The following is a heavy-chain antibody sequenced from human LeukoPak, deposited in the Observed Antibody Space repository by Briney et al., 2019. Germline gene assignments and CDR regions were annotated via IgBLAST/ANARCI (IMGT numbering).Heavy chain of an antibody. CDR1: GDSVSSNGAT. J-gene: IGHJ4*02. CDR3: AREGSSCWDPWGYT. CDR2: TYYRSKCYT. D-gene: IGHD6-13*01. V-gene: IGHV6-1*01. Sequence: SQTLSLTCAISGDSVSSNGATWTWIRQSPSRGLEWLGRTYYRSKCYTDYALSVISRITINPDTSKNQFSLQMNSVTPEDTAVYYCAREGSSCWDPWGYTWGQGTLVTVSS.